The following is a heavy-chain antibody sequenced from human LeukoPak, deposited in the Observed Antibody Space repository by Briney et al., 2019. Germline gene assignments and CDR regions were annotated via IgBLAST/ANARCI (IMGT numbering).Heavy chain of an antibody. CDR2: IYYRGST. Sequence: ASETLSLTCTVSGGSISSSSYNWVWIRQPPGKGLEWIGSIYYRGSTYYNPSLKSRVTISVDTSKNQFSLKLSSVTAADTAVYYCARQRLYGALNFFDYWGQGTLVTVSS. D-gene: IGHD4-17*01. J-gene: IGHJ4*02. V-gene: IGHV4-39*01. CDR1: GGSISSSSYN. CDR3: ARQRLYGALNFFDY.